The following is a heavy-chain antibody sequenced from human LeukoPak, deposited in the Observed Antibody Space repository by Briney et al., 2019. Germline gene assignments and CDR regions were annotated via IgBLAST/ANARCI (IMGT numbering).Heavy chain of an antibody. V-gene: IGHV3-23*01. CDR2: ISGSGGST. J-gene: IGHJ4*02. Sequence: GGSLRLSCAASGFTFSGYAMSWVRQAPGKGLEWVSAISGSGGSTYYADSVKGRFTISRDNSKNTLYLQMNSLRAEDTAVYYCAKDYGSGSYYFDYWGQGTLVTVSS. CDR3: AKDYGSGSYYFDY. CDR1: GFTFSGYA. D-gene: IGHD3-10*01.